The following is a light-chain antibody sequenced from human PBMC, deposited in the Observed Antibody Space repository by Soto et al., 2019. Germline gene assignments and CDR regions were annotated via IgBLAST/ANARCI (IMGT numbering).Light chain of an antibody. V-gene: IGLV2-14*01. CDR3: TSYAGTAPHVV. CDR1: ISDVGGYNY. CDR2: EVF. Sequence: QSALTQPASVSGSPGQSITISCTGTISDVGGYNYVSWYQHHPGKAPNLMIYEVFNWPSGVSNRFSGSRSGNTASLTISGLQAEDEGDYYCTSYAGTAPHVVFGGGTKVTVL. J-gene: IGLJ2*01.